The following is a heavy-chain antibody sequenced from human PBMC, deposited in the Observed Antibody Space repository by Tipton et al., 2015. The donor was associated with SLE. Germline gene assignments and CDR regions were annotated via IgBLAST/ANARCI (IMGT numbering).Heavy chain of an antibody. Sequence: GLVKPSETLSLSCTVSGDSVSSSSYYWGWIRQPPGKGLEWIGSFYYSGNTYYNPSLKSRVTISVDTSKNQFSLKLSSLTAADTAVYYCARTVVPAAFYYFDYWGRGTLLTVSS. CDR1: GDSVSSSSYY. V-gene: IGHV4-39*07. CDR2: FYYSGNT. D-gene: IGHD2-2*01. CDR3: ARTVVPAAFYYFDY. J-gene: IGHJ4*02.